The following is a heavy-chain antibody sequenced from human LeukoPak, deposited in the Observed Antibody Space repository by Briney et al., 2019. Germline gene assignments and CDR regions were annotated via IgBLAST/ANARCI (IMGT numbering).Heavy chain of an antibody. CDR2: INTNTGNP. CDR3: ARTSSYSSSSPFDY. Sequence: ASVKVSCKASGYTFTSYVMNWVRQAPGQGLEWMGWINTNTGNPTNAQGFTGRFVFSLDTSVSTAYLQISSLKAEDTAVYYCARTSSYSSSSPFDYWGQGTLVTVSS. V-gene: IGHV7-4-1*02. D-gene: IGHD6-6*01. CDR1: GYTFTSYV. J-gene: IGHJ4*02.